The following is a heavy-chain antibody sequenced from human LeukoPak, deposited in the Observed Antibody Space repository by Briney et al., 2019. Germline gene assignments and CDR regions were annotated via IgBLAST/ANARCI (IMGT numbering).Heavy chain of an antibody. D-gene: IGHD5-24*01. CDR3: ARGVRDGYNYGSLFDY. J-gene: IGHJ4*02. CDR1: GGSISSYY. V-gene: IGHV4-59*08. CDR2: IYYSGST. Sequence: SETLSLTCTVSGGSISSYYWSWIRQPPGKGLEWIGYIYYSGSTNYNPSLKSRVTISVDTSKNQFSLKLSSVTATDTAVYYCARGVRDGYNYGSLFDYWGQGTLVTVSS.